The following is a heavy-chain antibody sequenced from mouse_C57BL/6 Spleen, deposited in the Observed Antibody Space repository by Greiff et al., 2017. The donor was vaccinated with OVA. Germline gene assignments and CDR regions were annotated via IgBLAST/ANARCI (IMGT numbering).Heavy chain of an antibody. CDR3: ARTAQAYYFEC. CDR2: IDPSDSYT. Sequence: QVHVKQPGAELVKPGASVKLSCKASGYTFTSYCMQWVKQRPGQGLEWIGYIDPSDSYTNYKQKVKGKSTLTIDKASSTSYMQLSSLTSEDSAVYYCARTAQAYYFECWGQGTTLTVSS. J-gene: IGHJ2*01. D-gene: IGHD3-2*02. V-gene: IGHV1-50*01. CDR1: GYTFTSYC.